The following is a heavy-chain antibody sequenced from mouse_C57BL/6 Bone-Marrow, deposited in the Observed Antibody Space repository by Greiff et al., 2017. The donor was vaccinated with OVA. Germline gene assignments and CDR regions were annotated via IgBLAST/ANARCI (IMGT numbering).Heavy chain of an antibody. CDR3: ARGSSLPWYFDV. CDR2: IYYSGTI. Sequence: VKVEESGPGLVKPSQTVFLTCTVTGISITTGNYRWSWIRQFPGNKLEWIGYIYYSGTITYNPSLTSRTTITRDTPKNQFFLEMNSLTAEDTATYYCARGSSLPWYFDVWGTGTTVTVSS. J-gene: IGHJ1*03. CDR1: GISITTGNYR. D-gene: IGHD1-1*01. V-gene: IGHV3-5*01.